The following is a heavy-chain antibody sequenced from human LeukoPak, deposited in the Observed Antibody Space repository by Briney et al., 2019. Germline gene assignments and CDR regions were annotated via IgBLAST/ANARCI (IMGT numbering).Heavy chain of an antibody. CDR1: GFTFSSYT. Sequence: RGSLRLSCAASGFTFSSYTMTWVRQASGKGLEWVAAISGSGDATYYADSMRGRFTISRDNAKNTLYLQMNRLRAEDTAIYTCAKGTVGGYDRWGQGTLVTVSS. CDR3: AKGTVGGYDR. V-gene: IGHV3-23*01. D-gene: IGHD5-12*01. CDR2: ISGSGDAT. J-gene: IGHJ5*02.